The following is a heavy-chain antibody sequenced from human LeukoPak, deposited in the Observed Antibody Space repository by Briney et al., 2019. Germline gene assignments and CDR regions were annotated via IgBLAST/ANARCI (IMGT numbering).Heavy chain of an antibody. Sequence: PGGSLRLSCAASGFTFSSYAMSWVRQAPGKGLEWVSAISGSGGSTYYADSVKGRFTISRDNSKNTLYLQMNSLRAEDTAVYYCAKAGRGTTKYSSGHFDYWGQGTLVTVSS. D-gene: IGHD6-25*01. CDR3: AKAGRGTTKYSSGHFDY. J-gene: IGHJ4*02. CDR1: GFTFSSYA. CDR2: ISGSGGST. V-gene: IGHV3-23*01.